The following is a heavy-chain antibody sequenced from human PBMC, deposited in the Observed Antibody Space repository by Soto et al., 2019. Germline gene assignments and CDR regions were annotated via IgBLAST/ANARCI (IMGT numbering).Heavy chain of an antibody. V-gene: IGHV4-59*01. D-gene: IGHD2-2*02. J-gene: IGHJ6*02. CDR3: ARGGLGYCSSTSCHTNYYYGMDV. CDR1: GCSIRSYY. CDR2: IYYSGST. Sequence: PSETLSLACPFSGCSIRSYYWSWIRQPPGKGLEWIGYIYYSGSTNYNPSLKSRVTISVDTSKNQFSLKLSSVTAADTAVYYCARGGLGYCSSTSCHTNYYYGMDVWGQGTTVTVSS.